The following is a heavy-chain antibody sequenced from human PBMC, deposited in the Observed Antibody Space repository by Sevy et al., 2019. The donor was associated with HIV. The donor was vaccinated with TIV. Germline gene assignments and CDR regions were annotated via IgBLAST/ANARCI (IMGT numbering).Heavy chain of an antibody. CDR3: EKADALLWFGDLFSYFDY. J-gene: IGHJ4*02. Sequence: GGSLRLSCVVSGFTFSSYAMSWVRQAPGKGLEWVSAISDRDDTTYYADSVKGRFTISRDNSQNTLHLQMNNLRVEDTAVYYCEKADALLWFGDLFSYFDYWGQGTLVTVSS. D-gene: IGHD3-10*01. CDR2: ISDRDDTT. CDR1: GFTFSSYA. V-gene: IGHV3-23*01.